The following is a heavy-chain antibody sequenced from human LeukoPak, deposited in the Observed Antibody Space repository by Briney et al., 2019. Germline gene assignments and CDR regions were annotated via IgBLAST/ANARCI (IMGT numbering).Heavy chain of an antibody. V-gene: IGHV1-46*01. Sequence: ASVKVSCKASGYTFTSYYMHWVRQAPGQGLEWMGIINPSGGSTSYAQMFQGRITMTRDTSTSTVYMELSSLRSEDTAVYYCARGGPSSGYSSPLYFFDYWGQGTLVTVSS. J-gene: IGHJ4*02. CDR3: ARGGPSSGYSSPLYFFDY. CDR1: GYTFTSYY. D-gene: IGHD3-22*01. CDR2: INPSGGST.